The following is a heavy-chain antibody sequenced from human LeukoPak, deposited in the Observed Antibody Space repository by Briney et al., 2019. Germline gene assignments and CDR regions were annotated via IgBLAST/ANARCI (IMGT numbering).Heavy chain of an antibody. CDR1: GFTFSSYG. V-gene: IGHV3-30*02. J-gene: IGHJ4*02. CDR3: AKVQQLVDVGDY. CDR2: IRYDGSNK. Sequence: GGSLRLSCAASGFTFSSYGMHWVRQAPGKGLEWVAFIRYDGSNKYYADSVKGRFTISRDNSKNTLYLQMNSLRAEDTAVYYYAKVQQLVDVGDYWGQGTLVTVSS. D-gene: IGHD6-13*01.